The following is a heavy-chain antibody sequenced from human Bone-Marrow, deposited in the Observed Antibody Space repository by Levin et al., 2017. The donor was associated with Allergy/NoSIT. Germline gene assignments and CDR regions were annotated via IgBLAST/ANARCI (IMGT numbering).Heavy chain of an antibody. V-gene: IGHV1-2*02. J-gene: IGHJ4*02. CDR1: GYTFTGYY. Sequence: GESLKISCKASGYTFTGYYIHWVRQAPGQGLEWMGWINPNNGDANFAQKFQGRVTMTRDTSVSAVYMELSGLRSDDTAFYYCASRAVAGTIPLFDYWGQGTLVTVSS. D-gene: IGHD6-19*01. CDR3: ASRAVAGTIPLFDY. CDR2: INPNNGDA.